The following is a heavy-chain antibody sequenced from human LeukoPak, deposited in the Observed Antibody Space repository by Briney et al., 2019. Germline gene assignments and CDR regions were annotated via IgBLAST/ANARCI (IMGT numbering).Heavy chain of an antibody. CDR3: ARGSLWGAYYYYMDV. CDR2: IIPIFCTA. Sequence: SVKVSCKASGGTFSSYAISWVRQAPGQGLEWMGGIIPIFCTANYAQKFQGRVTITADESTSTAYMELSSLRSEDTAVYYCARGSLWGAYYYYMDVWGKGTTVTVSS. D-gene: IGHD7-27*01. CDR1: GGTFSSYA. J-gene: IGHJ6*03. V-gene: IGHV1-69*01.